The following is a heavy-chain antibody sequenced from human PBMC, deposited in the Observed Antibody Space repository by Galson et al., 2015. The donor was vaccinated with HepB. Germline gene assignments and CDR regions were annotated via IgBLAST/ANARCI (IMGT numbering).Heavy chain of an antibody. CDR2: ISSSGSTI. CDR3: ATRDGYNIRHFDL. D-gene: IGHD5-24*01. Sequence: SLRLSCAASGFTFSDYYMSWIRQAPGKGLEWVSYISSSGSTIYYADSVKGRFTISRDNAKNSLYLQMNSLRAEDTAVYYCATRDGYNIRHFDLWGRGTLVTVSS. CDR1: GFTFSDYY. V-gene: IGHV3-11*04. J-gene: IGHJ2*01.